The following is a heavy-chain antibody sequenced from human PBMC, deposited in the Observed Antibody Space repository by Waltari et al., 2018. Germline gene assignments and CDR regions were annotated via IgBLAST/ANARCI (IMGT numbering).Heavy chain of an antibody. J-gene: IGHJ3*01. CDR1: GYTFTSYY. D-gene: IGHD3-10*01. Sequence: VQLVQSGAEVKKPGASVKVSCKASGYTFTSYYMHWVRHLPGKGLVWVSHIKPDGTSTDYGDSVEGRFTISRDNAKNTLYLQMNSLRAEDTAIYYCVRDLYGRDDVWGQGTMVTVSS. V-gene: IGHV3-74*01. CDR3: VRDLYGRDDV. CDR2: IKPDGTST.